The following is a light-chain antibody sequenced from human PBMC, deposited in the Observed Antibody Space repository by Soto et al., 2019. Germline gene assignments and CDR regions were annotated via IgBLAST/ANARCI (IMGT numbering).Light chain of an antibody. CDR2: KAS. V-gene: IGKV1-5*03. CDR1: QSVSIW. Sequence: DIQMTQSPSTLSASVGDRVTITCRASQSVSIWLAWYQQKPGKAPKLLIHKASTLENGGPSRFSGSGSGTDFTLTISSLQPDDFATYYCHQYDIYPVTFGGGTKVEIK. J-gene: IGKJ4*01. CDR3: HQYDIYPVT.